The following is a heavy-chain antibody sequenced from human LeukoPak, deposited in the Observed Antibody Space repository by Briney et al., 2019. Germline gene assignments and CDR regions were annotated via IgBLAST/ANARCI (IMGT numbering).Heavy chain of an antibody. V-gene: IGHV3-23*01. CDR3: AKIVTSATAY. J-gene: IGHJ4*02. CDR1: GFTFSNYG. Sequence: GVSLRLSCAASGFTFSNYGMSWVRQVPGKGLEWVSAIGGSGGTTYYGDSVKGRFTVSRDNSRNTLYLQMNSLRAEDTAVYYCAKIVTSATAYWGQGTLVTVSS. CDR2: IGGSGGTT. D-gene: IGHD2-15*01.